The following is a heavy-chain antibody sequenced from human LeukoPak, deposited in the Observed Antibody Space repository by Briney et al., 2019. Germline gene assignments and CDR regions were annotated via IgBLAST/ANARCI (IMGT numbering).Heavy chain of an antibody. CDR3: ARAPFTFGGVIDTAGGYYFDY. Sequence: KPSETLSLTCTVSGYSISSGYYWGWIRQPPGKGLEWIGSIYHSGSTFYNPSLKSRVTISVDTSKNQFSLKLSSVTAADTAVYYCARAPFTFGGVIDTAGGYYFDYWGQGTLVTVSS. CDR1: GYSISSGYY. D-gene: IGHD3-16*02. CDR2: IYHSGST. V-gene: IGHV4-38-2*02. J-gene: IGHJ4*02.